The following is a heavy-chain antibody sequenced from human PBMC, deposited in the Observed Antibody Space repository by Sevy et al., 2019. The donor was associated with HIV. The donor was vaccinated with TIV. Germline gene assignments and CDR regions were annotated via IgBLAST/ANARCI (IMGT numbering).Heavy chain of an antibody. CDR2: ISAYNGKT. V-gene: IGHV1-18*04. J-gene: IGHJ6*02. CDR1: GYTFTSYG. D-gene: IGHD6-6*01. Sequence: ASVKVSCKASGYTFTSYGISWVRQAPGQGLEWMGWISAYNGKTNIAQKLQDKFTMTTDTSMSTAYMELRSLRSDDTAMYYCARDGQVYSSSSVGYYYYGMDVWGQGTTVTVSS. CDR3: ARDGQVYSSSSVGYYYYGMDV.